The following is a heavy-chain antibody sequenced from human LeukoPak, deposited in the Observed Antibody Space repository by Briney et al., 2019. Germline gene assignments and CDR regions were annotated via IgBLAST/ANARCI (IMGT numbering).Heavy chain of an antibody. Sequence: ASVKVSCKASGYTFTSYGISWVRQAPGQGLEWLGWISAYNGNTNYAHSLQGRVTMTTDTSTNTAYMELRSLRSDDTAVYYCARAGNSVDTAMDGFDYWGQGTLVTVSS. CDR3: ARAGNSVDTAMDGFDY. CDR1: GYTFTSYG. V-gene: IGHV1-18*01. J-gene: IGHJ4*02. D-gene: IGHD5-18*01. CDR2: ISAYNGNT.